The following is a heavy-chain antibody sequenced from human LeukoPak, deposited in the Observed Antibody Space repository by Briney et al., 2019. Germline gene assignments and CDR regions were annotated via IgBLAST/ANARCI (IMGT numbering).Heavy chain of an antibody. V-gene: IGHV4-30-4*01. CDR2: IYYSGST. CDR1: GGSISSGDYY. CDR3: AGNDYSGSFDY. J-gene: IGHJ4*02. Sequence: SQTLSLTCTVSGGSISSGDYYWSWIRRPPGKGLEWIGYIYYSGSTNYNPSLKSRVTISVDTSKNQFSLKLSSVTAADTAVYYCAGNDYSGSFDYWGQGTLVTVSS. D-gene: IGHD4-11*01.